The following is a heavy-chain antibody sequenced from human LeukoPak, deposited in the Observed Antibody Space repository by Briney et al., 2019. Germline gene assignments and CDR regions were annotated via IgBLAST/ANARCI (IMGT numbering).Heavy chain of an antibody. CDR3: ARAPPGDYYGSGSYVDY. CDR1: GGSISSGDYY. V-gene: IGHV4-30-4*01. J-gene: IGHJ4*02. CDR2: IYYSGST. D-gene: IGHD3-10*01. Sequence: SETLSLTCTVSGGSISSGDYYWSWIRQPPGKGLEWIGYIYYSGSTYYNPSLKSRVTISVDTSKNQFSLKLSSVTAADTAVYYCARAPPGDYYGSGSYVDYWGQGTLVTVSS.